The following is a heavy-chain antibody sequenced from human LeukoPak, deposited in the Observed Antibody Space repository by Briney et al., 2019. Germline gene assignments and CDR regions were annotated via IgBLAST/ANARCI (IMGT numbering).Heavy chain of an antibody. V-gene: IGHV4-38-2*01. CDR3: ARYSGYASYYFDY. CDR1: GYSISSGCY. D-gene: IGHD5-12*01. CDR2: IYHSGST. J-gene: IGHJ4*02. Sequence: SETLSLTCAVSGYSISSGCYWGWIRQPPGKGLEWIGSIYHSGSTYYNPSLKSRVTISVDTSKNQFSLKLSSVTAADTAVYYCARYSGYASYYFDYWGQGTLVTVPS.